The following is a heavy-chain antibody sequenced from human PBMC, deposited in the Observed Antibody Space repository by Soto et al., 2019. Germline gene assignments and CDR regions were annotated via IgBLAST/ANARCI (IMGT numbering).Heavy chain of an antibody. CDR1: GDSVSSNSAA. CDR2: TYYRSKWYN. CDR3: ARGTXLGYCSSTSCYPNWFDP. Sequence: SQTLSLTCAISGDSVSSNSAAWNWIRQSPSRGLEWLGRTYYRSKWYNDYAVSVKSRITINPDTSKNQFSLQLNSVTPEDTAVYYCARGTXLGYCSSTSCYPNWFDPWGQGTLVTVSS. D-gene: IGHD2-2*01. V-gene: IGHV6-1*01. J-gene: IGHJ5*02.